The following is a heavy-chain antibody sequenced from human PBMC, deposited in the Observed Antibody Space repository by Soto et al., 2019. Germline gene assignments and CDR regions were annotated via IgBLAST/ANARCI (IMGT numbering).Heavy chain of an antibody. Sequence: QVQLQQWGAGLLKPSETLSLTCAVYGGSFSGHYWTWIRQPPGKGLEWIGEITHSGRTNYNPSLKSRVTISVDTSETQFSLKLSSVTAAEPAVYFCAGVRYYYYYMDVWGKGTTVTVSS. J-gene: IGHJ6*03. CDR1: GGSFSGHY. D-gene: IGHD1-20*01. CDR2: ITHSGRT. CDR3: AGVRYYYYYMDV. V-gene: IGHV4-34*01.